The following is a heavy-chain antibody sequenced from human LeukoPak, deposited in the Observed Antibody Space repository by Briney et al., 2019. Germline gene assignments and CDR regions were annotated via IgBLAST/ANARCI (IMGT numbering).Heavy chain of an antibody. CDR2: IYASGSS. CDR1: GGSISSGSYY. D-gene: IGHD2-2*01. V-gene: IGHV4-61*02. CDR3: ARGRIGYCRETICYGGFYFDF. Sequence: SETLSLTCAVSGGSISSGSYYWTWIRQPAGKGLEWIGRIYASGSSNYNPSLKSRVTMSVDTSKNHFSLKLSSVTAADTAVYYCARGRIGYCRETICYGGFYFDFWGQGTLVAVSS. J-gene: IGHJ4*02.